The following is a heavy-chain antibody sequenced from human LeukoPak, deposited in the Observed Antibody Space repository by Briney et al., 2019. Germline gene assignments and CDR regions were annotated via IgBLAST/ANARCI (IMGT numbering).Heavy chain of an antibody. V-gene: IGHV4-59*12. CDR3: ARGHYDVSGRRLDC. CDR2: IYYSGST. J-gene: IGHJ4*02. Sequence: SETLSLTCTVSGGSRDKYYWNWIRQPPGKGLEWSGYIYYSGSTNYNPSLKSRVTLSVDTSNNEFSLNLGSVTAADSAVYYRARGHYDVSGRRLDCWGQGTLVTVSS. CDR1: GGSRDKYY. D-gene: IGHD3-22*01.